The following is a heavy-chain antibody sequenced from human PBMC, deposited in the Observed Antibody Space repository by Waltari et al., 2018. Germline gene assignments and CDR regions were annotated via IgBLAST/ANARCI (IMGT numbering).Heavy chain of an antibody. Sequence: QVQLQESGPGLVKPSQTLSLTCTVSGGSISSGGYYWSWIRQHPGKGLEWIGYIYYSGSTDYNPSRKSRVTISVDTSKNQFSLKLSSVTAADTAVYYCARLPDYYYYMDVWGKGTTVTVSS. CDR3: ARLPDYYYYMDV. J-gene: IGHJ6*03. V-gene: IGHV4-31*03. CDR2: IYYSGST. CDR1: GGSISSGGYY.